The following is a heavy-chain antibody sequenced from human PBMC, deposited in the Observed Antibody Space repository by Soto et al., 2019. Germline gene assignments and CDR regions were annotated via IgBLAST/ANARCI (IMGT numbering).Heavy chain of an antibody. CDR3: AKDRSSSWSFDY. Sequence: QVQLVESGGGVVQPGRSLRLSCAASGFTFSRNGMHWVRQAPGKGLEWVAVISYDGRNKVYADSVKGRFTISRDNSKGTLYLQMNSLRAEDTAVYYCAKDRSSSWSFDYWGQGTLVTVSS. V-gene: IGHV3-30*18. CDR1: GFTFSRNG. CDR2: ISYDGRNK. J-gene: IGHJ4*02. D-gene: IGHD6-13*01.